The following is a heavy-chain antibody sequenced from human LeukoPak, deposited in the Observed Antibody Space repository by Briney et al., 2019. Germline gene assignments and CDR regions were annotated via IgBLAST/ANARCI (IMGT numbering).Heavy chain of an antibody. CDR2: IYYSGST. Sequence: SETLSLTCTVSGGSISSYYWSWIRQPPGKGLEWIGYIYYSGSTNYNPSLKSRVTISVDTSKNQFSLKLSSVTAANTAVYYCARVGYCSSTSCYHYYMDVWGKGTTVTVSS. D-gene: IGHD2-2*01. J-gene: IGHJ6*03. CDR1: GGSISSYY. CDR3: ARVGYCSSTSCYHYYMDV. V-gene: IGHV4-59*01.